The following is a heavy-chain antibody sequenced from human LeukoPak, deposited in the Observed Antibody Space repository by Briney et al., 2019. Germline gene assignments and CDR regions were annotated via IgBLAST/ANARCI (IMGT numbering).Heavy chain of an antibody. V-gene: IGHV1-2*02. CDR1: GGTFSSYN. CDR2: INPNSGGT. J-gene: IGHJ5*02. Sequence: GASVKVSCKASGGTFSSYNINWVRQAPGQGLEWMGWINPNSGGTNYAQKFLGRVTMTRDTSISTAYMELSRLRSDDTAVYYCARDHISISIAASDWFDPWGQGTLVTVSS. CDR3: ARDHISISIAASDWFDP. D-gene: IGHD6-6*01.